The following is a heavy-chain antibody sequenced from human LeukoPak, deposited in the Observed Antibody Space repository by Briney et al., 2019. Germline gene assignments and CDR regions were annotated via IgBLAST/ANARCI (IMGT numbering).Heavy chain of an antibody. CDR1: GFTFDDYA. J-gene: IGHJ3*01. Sequence: PGGSLRLSCAASGFTFDDYAMHWVRQAPGKGLEWVSGISWNSGSIGYADPVKGRFTISRDNAKNTLYLQMNGLRAEDTAVYYCTSDSRYSGSYGAFDVWGQGTMVTVSS. CDR3: TSDSRYSGSYGAFDV. V-gene: IGHV3-9*01. CDR2: ISWNSGSI. D-gene: IGHD1-26*01.